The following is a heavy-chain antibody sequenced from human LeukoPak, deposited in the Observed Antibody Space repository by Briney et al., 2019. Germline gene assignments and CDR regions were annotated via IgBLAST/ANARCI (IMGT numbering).Heavy chain of an antibody. D-gene: IGHD3-10*01. V-gene: IGHV3-21*01. CDR3: ARAPLDYGSGSYSPGYYGMDV. CDR2: ISSSSSYI. J-gene: IGHJ6*02. Sequence: GGYLRLYCAASGFTFSSYSMNWVRQAPGKGLEWVSSISSSSSYIYYADSVKGRFTITRDNAKNSLYLQMNSLRAEDTAVYYCARAPLDYGSGSYSPGYYGMDVWGQGTLVTVSS. CDR1: GFTFSSYS.